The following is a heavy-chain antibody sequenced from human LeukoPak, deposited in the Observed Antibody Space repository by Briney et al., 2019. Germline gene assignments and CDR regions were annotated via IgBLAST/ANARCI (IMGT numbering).Heavy chain of an antibody. CDR1: GFTFSSDW. J-gene: IGHJ5*02. CDR3: ASMVRGRSYNWFDP. CDR2: IKQDGSEK. Sequence: GGSLRLSCAASGFTFSSDWMSWVRQAPGKGLEWVANIKQDGSEKYYVDSVKGRFTISRDNAKNSLYLQMNSLRAEDTAVYYCASMVRGRSYNWFDPWGQGTLVTVSS. V-gene: IGHV3-7*01. D-gene: IGHD3-10*01.